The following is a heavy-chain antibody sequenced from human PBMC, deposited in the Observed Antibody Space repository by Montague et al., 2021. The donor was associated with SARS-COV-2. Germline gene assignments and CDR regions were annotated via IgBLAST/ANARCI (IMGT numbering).Heavy chain of an antibody. V-gene: IGHV4-59*01. CDR1: GGSISSYY. J-gene: IGHJ4*02. CDR3: ARRSLGYCSGGSCYSGYDY. D-gene: IGHD2-15*01. Sequence: SETLSLTCTVSGGSISSYYWSWIRQPLGKGLEWIGYIYYSGSTNYNPSLKSRVTISVDTSKNQFSLKLSSVTAADTAVYYCARRSLGYCSGGSCYSGYDYWGQGTLVTVSS. CDR2: IYYSGST.